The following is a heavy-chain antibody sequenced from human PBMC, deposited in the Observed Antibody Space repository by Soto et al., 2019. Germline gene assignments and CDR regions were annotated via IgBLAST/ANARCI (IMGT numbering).Heavy chain of an antibody. CDR2: INHSGST. D-gene: IGHD5-18*01. CDR1: GGSFSGYY. J-gene: IGHJ4*02. V-gene: IGHV4-34*01. CDR3: ARGQRGYSYVRGYYFDY. Sequence: SETLSLTCAVYGGSFSGYYWSWIRQPPGKGLEWIGEINHSGSTNYNPSLKSRVTISVDTSKNQFSLKLSSVTAADTAVYYCARGQRGYSYVRGYYFDYWGQGTLVTVSS.